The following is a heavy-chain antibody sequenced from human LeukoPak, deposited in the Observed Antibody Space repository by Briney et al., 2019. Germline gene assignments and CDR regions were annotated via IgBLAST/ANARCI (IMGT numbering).Heavy chain of an antibody. V-gene: IGHV4-4*02. CDR3: HYDSSGPFDY. D-gene: IGHD3-22*01. CDR1: GGSISSSNW. Sequence: SGTLSLTCAVSGGSISSSNWWSWVRPPPGKGLEWIGEIYHSGSTNYNPSLKSRVTISVDTSKNQFSLKLSSVTAADTAVHYCHYDSSGPFDYWGQGTLVTVSS. J-gene: IGHJ4*02. CDR2: IYHSGST.